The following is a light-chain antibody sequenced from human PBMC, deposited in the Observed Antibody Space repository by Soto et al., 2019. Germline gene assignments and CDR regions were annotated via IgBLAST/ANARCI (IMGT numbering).Light chain of an antibody. Sequence: DTQMTQSPSSLSASVGDRISITCRASQTVSTYLNWYQQKPGKAPTLLISATSTLQSGVPSRFSGSGSGTEFTLTITSLQPEDFATYYCQQSYSTPYTFGQGTKLEIK. CDR3: QQSYSTPYT. J-gene: IGKJ2*01. V-gene: IGKV1-39*01. CDR2: ATS. CDR1: QTVSTY.